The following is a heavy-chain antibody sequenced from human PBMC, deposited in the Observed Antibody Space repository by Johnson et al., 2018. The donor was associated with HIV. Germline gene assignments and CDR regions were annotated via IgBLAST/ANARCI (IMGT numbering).Heavy chain of an antibody. CDR2: ISYDGSNK. D-gene: IGHD3-16*02. Sequence: QVQLVESGGGVVQPGRSLRLSCAASGFTFSSYAMHWVRQAPGKGLEWVAVISYDGSNKYYADSVKGRFTISRDNSKNTLYLQMNSLRAEDTAVYYCAREIPYDYVWGSYRPGAFDIWGQGTMVTVSS. CDR1: GFTFSSYA. CDR3: AREIPYDYVWGSYRPGAFDI. J-gene: IGHJ3*02. V-gene: IGHV3-30*04.